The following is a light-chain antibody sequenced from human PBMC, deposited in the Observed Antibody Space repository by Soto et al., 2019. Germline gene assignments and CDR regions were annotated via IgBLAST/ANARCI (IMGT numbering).Light chain of an antibody. Sequence: EIVMTQSPATLSVSPGERATLSCRASQSVSSNLAWYQQKPGQAHRLLIYGASTRATGIPARFSGSGSGTEFTITISGLQSEDFAAYYRQQYNNWPRTFGQGTKVEIK. V-gene: IGKV3-15*01. CDR2: GAS. J-gene: IGKJ1*01. CDR3: QQYNNWPRT. CDR1: QSVSSN.